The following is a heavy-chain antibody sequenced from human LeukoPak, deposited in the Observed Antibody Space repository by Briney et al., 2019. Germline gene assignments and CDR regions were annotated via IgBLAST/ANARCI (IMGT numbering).Heavy chain of an antibody. CDR1: GYTFTSYA. D-gene: IGHD6-13*01. CDR2: INAGNGNT. Sequence: GASVKVSCKASGYTFTSYAMHWVRQAPGQRLEWMGWINAGNGNTKYSQKFQGRVTITRDTSASTAYMELSSLRSEDTAVYYCATSGIAAAEGWFDPWGQGTLVTVSS. CDR3: ATSGIAAAEGWFDP. V-gene: IGHV1-3*01. J-gene: IGHJ5*02.